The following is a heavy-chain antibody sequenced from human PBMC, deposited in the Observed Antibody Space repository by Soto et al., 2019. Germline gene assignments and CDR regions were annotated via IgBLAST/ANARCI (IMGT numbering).Heavy chain of an antibody. V-gene: IGHV4-31*03. CDR1: GGSISSGGYY. CDR2: IYYSGST. CDR3: ARPVFCSSASCYSGAFDI. D-gene: IGHD2-2*01. Sequence: QVQLQESGPGLVKPSQTPSLTCTVSGGSISSGGYYWSWIRQHPGKGLEWIGYIYYSGSTYYNPSLKSRVTISVDTSKNQFSLKLSSVTAADTAVYYCARPVFCSSASCYSGAFDIWGQGTMVTVSS. J-gene: IGHJ3*02.